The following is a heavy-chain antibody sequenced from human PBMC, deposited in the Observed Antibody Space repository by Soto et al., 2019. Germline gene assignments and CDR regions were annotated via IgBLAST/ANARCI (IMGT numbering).Heavy chain of an antibody. CDR2: INAGNGNT. D-gene: IGHD2-15*01. CDR3: ARHHQGYCNGGSCYQFAY. CDR1: GYTFTSYA. Sequence: QVQLVQSGAGVKKPGASVKVSCKASGYTFTSYAMHWVRQAPGQRLEWMGWINAGNGNTKYSQKFQGRVTITRDTAVSTGYMELGSLRYEDTAVYYCARHHQGYCNGGSCYQFAYWGQGALVTVSS. V-gene: IGHV1-3*01. J-gene: IGHJ4*02.